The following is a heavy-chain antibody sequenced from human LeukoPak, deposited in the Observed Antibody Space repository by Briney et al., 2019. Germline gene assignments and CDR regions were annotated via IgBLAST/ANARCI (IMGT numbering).Heavy chain of an antibody. Sequence: ASVKVSCKVSGYTLTELSMHWVRQAPGQGLEWMGWINPNSGGTNYAQKFQGRVTMTRDTSISTAYMELSRLRSDDTAVYYCARDPYSSSWVYYYYYGMDVWGQGTTVTVS. CDR1: GYTLTELS. J-gene: IGHJ6*02. CDR3: ARDPYSSSWVYYYYYGMDV. V-gene: IGHV1-2*02. CDR2: INPNSGGT. D-gene: IGHD6-13*01.